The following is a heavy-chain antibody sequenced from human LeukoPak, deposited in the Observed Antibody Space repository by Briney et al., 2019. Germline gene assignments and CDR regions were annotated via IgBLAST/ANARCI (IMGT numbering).Heavy chain of an antibody. CDR1: GYTFTGCY. V-gene: IGHV1-2*02. CDR3: ARDPYDFWTPEGWFDP. Sequence: ASVKVSCKASGYTFTGCYMHWVRQAPGQGLEWMGWINPNSGGTNYAQKFQGRVTMTRDTSISTAYMELSRLRSDDTAVYYCARDPYDFWTPEGWFDPWGQGTLVTVSS. CDR2: INPNSGGT. D-gene: IGHD3-3*01. J-gene: IGHJ5*02.